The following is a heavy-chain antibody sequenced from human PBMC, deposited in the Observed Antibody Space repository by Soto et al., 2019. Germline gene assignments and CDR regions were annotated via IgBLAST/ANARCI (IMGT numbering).Heavy chain of an antibody. CDR1: GASISGFY. J-gene: IGHJ5*02. Sequence: SENLSLTCPVSGASISGFYWSWIRKSAGKGLEWIGRIYATGTTDYNPSLKSRVMMSVDTSKKQFSLKLRSVTAADTAVYYCVRDGTNTLRVCSDPWGQG. CDR3: VRDGTNTLRVCSDP. D-gene: IGHD1-1*01. V-gene: IGHV4-4*07. CDR2: IYATGTT.